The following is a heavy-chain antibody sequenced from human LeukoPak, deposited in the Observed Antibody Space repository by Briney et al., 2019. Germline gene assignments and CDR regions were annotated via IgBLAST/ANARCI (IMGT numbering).Heavy chain of an antibody. Sequence: ASVKVSCKASGYTFTGYYVHWVRQAPGQGLEWMGWINPNSGGTNYAQKFQGRVTMTRDTSISSAYMELSRLRSDDTAVYYCARDFYGSHYYYYYYMDVWGKGTTVTISS. D-gene: IGHD3-10*01. J-gene: IGHJ6*03. CDR1: GYTFTGYY. CDR2: INPNSGGT. CDR3: ARDFYGSHYYYYYYMDV. V-gene: IGHV1-2*02.